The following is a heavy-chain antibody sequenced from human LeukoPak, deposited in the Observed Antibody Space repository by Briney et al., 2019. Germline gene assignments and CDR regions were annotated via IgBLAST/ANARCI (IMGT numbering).Heavy chain of an antibody. CDR3: AREVDYCSSTSCPIAEAGTIDY. J-gene: IGHJ4*02. CDR2: IIPILGMA. Sequence: SVNVSCKASGGSFSSYTISWVRQAPGPRREWMGRIIPILGMANYAQKFHGRVTITADKSTSTAYMELSSLRSEDTAVYYCAREVDYCSSTSCPIAEAGTIDYWGQGTLVTVSS. CDR1: GGSFSSYT. V-gene: IGHV1-69*04. D-gene: IGHD2-2*01.